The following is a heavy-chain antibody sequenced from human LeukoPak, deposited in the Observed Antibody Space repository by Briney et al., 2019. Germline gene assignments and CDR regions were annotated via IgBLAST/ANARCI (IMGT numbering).Heavy chain of an antibody. CDR1: GGSISSGGYY. Sequence: KPSETLSLTCTVSGGSISSGGYYWSWIRQHPGKGLEWIGYIYYSGSTYYNPSLKSRVTISVDTSKNQFSPKLSSVTAADTAVYYCARVGLASGFAFDIWGQGTMVTVSS. V-gene: IGHV4-31*03. J-gene: IGHJ3*02. D-gene: IGHD3-3*01. CDR3: ARVGLASGFAFDI. CDR2: IYYSGST.